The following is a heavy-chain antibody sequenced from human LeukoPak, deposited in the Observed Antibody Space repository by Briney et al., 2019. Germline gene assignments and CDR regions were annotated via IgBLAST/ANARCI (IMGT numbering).Heavy chain of an antibody. Sequence: PSETLSLTCTVSGGSISSYYWSWIRQPPGKGLEWIGYIYYSGSTNYNPSLKSRVTISVDTSKNQFSLKLSSVTAADTAVYYCAREGFGELLGFDAFDIWGQGTMVTVSS. D-gene: IGHD3-10*01. J-gene: IGHJ3*02. CDR1: GGSISSYY. CDR3: AREGFGELLGFDAFDI. V-gene: IGHV4-59*01. CDR2: IYYSGST.